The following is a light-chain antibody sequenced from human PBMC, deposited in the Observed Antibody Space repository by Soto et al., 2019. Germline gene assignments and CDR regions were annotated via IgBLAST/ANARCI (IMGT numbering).Light chain of an antibody. CDR1: TGAVTSGHW. J-gene: IGLJ3*02. CDR2: DTS. CDR3: LLSYSGVRV. V-gene: IGLV7-46*01. Sequence: QAVVTQEPSLTVSPGGTVTLTCASNTGAVTSGHWTYWFQQKPGQSPRALIFDTSNKQSWTPARFSGSLLGGKAVLTLSGAQPDDEADYFCLLSYSGVRVFGGGTKVTVL.